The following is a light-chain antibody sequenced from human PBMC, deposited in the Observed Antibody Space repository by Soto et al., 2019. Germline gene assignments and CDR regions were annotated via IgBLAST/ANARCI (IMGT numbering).Light chain of an antibody. CDR2: EAS. Sequence: GDTVTITCQASQDISTYLNWYQQKPGRAPRLLIYEASRLETGVPSRFSGSGSGTDFTFTISSLQPEDTATYYCQQYDDLPSLTFGGGTKVEIK. CDR3: QQYDDLPSLT. CDR1: QDISTY. J-gene: IGKJ4*01. V-gene: IGKV1-33*01.